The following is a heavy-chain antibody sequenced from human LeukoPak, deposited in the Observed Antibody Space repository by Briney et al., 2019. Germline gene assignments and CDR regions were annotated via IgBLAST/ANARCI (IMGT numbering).Heavy chain of an antibody. CDR3: ARLYYGSGRVDY. Sequence: SETLSLTCAVSGYSISSGYYWGWIRQPQGKGLEWIGSIYHSGSTYYNPSLKSRVTISVDTSKNQFSLKLSSVTAADTAVYYCARLYYGSGRVDYWGQGTLVTVSS. CDR2: IYHSGST. J-gene: IGHJ4*02. V-gene: IGHV4-38-2*01. D-gene: IGHD3-10*01. CDR1: GYSISSGYY.